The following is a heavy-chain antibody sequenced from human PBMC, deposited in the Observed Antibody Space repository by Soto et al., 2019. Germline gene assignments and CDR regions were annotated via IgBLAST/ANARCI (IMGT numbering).Heavy chain of an antibody. CDR1: GYTFTSYA. CDR3: ARGMASIVATLGYIDV. Sequence: QVQLVQSGAEVKKPGASVKVSCKASGYTFTSYAVHWVRQAPGQRLEWMGWINAGNGNTKYSQKFQGRVTITSDTSASTAYMELSSLRSEDTAVYYCARGMASIVATLGYIDVWGKGTTVTVSS. D-gene: IGHD5-12*01. V-gene: IGHV1-3*01. CDR2: INAGNGNT. J-gene: IGHJ6*03.